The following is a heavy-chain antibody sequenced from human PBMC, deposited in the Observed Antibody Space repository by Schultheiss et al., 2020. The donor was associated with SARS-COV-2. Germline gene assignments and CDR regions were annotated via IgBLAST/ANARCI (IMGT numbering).Heavy chain of an antibody. V-gene: IGHV3-30*03. CDR2: ISYDGSNK. J-gene: IGHJ3*01. Sequence: GESLKISCAASGFTFSTYGMHWVRQAPGKGLEGVAVISYDGSNKYYTDSVKGRFTISRDNSKNTLYLQMNSLKSDDTGVYFCATDMSGHPGVWGQGTMVTVSS. CDR3: ATDMSGHPGV. CDR1: GFTFSTYG. D-gene: IGHD2-15*01.